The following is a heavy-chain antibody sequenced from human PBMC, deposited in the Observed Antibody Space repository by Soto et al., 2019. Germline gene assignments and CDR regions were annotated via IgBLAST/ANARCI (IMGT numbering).Heavy chain of an antibody. V-gene: IGHV4-30-4*01. Sequence: QVQLQESGPGLVKPSQTLSLTCTVSGGSITSDYSCWSWIRQPPGEGLERIGHIFDSGITYTNPSLRSQVAISLDTSNNHFSLPLSSVTAADTAVYYCVRGPSVDKVHYWGQGALVTVSS. CDR2: IFDSGIT. J-gene: IGHJ4*02. CDR1: GGSITSDYSC. CDR3: VRGPSVDKVHY.